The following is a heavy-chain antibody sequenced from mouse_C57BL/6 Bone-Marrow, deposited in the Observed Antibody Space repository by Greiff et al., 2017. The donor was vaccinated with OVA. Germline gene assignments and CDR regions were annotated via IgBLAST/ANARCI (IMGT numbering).Heavy chain of an antibody. CDR1: GYTFTDYY. Sequence: VQLQQSGPERVKPGASVKISCKASGYTFTDYYMNWVKQSHGKSLEWIGDINPNNGGTSYNQKFKGKATLTVDKSSSTAYMELRILTSEDSAVYYCAREGDYDYDGWFAYWGQGTLVTVSA. J-gene: IGHJ3*01. CDR3: AREGDYDYDGWFAY. V-gene: IGHV1-26*01. D-gene: IGHD2-4*01. CDR2: INPNNGGT.